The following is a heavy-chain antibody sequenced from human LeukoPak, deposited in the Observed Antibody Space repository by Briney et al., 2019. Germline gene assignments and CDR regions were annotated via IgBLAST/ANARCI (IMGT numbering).Heavy chain of an antibody. CDR3: AKEAMVRGVIFYYYYGMDV. V-gene: IGHV3-30*18. CDR2: ISYDGSNK. Sequence: GGSLRLSCAASGFTFSSYGMHWVRQAPGKGLEWVAVISYDGSNKYYADSVKGRFTISRDNSKNTLYLQMSSLRAEDTAVYYCAKEAMVRGVIFYYYYGMDVWGQGTTVTVSS. J-gene: IGHJ6*02. D-gene: IGHD3-10*01. CDR1: GFTFSSYG.